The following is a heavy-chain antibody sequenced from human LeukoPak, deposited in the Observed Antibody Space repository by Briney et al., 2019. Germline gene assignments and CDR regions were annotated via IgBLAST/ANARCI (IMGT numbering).Heavy chain of an antibody. J-gene: IGHJ4*02. Sequence: PGGSLRLSCAASGFTFSSYTMSWVRQAPGKGLEWVSTITTSDGNTYYADSVKGRFTVSRDNSKNTLFLQMNSLRAEDTAVYYCAKGAPMPDDYWGQGTLVTVSS. CDR1: GFTFSSYT. CDR2: ITTSDGNT. V-gene: IGHV3-23*01. D-gene: IGHD2-2*01. CDR3: AKGAPMPDDY.